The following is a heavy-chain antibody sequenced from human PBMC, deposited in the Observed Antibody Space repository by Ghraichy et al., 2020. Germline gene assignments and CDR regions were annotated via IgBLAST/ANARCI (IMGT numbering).Heavy chain of an antibody. Sequence: SETLSLNCSVSGASISNFYWSWIRQPPGKGLEWIGYIFYSGGTKYNPSLKSRLTISLDTSKNQFSLNLRSLTAADTAVYYCARNFKIAPYSSGWSFDYWGQGAPVTVSS. CDR3: ARNFKIAPYSSGWSFDY. V-gene: IGHV4-59*01. CDR2: IFYSGGT. D-gene: IGHD6-19*01. J-gene: IGHJ4*02. CDR1: GASISNFY.